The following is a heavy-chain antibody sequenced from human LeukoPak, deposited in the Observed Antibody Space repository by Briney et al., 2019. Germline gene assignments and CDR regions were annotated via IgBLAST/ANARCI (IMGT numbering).Heavy chain of an antibody. Sequence: NPGESLKIFCQASGYSFTSSWIGWARQMPGKGLEWMAIINPGDSDTRYSPSFQGQVTISADKSISTVYLQWGSLKASDTAMYYCARQPGAGWFDPWGQGTLVTVSS. J-gene: IGHJ5*02. CDR1: GYSFTSSW. D-gene: IGHD3-10*01. CDR2: INPGDSDT. CDR3: ARQPGAGWFDP. V-gene: IGHV5-51*01.